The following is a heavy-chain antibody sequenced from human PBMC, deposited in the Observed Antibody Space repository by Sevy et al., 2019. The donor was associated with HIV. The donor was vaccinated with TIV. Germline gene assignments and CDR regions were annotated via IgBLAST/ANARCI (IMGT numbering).Heavy chain of an antibody. D-gene: IGHD6-13*01. Sequence: GGSLRLSCVDSGFTFSTSNMNWVRQAPGKGLEWVSYISSSGTPIFYADSVKGRFTISRDNAKNSLYLQMNSLRDDDTAVYYCARGSGSSRFFSWGQGTLVTVSS. CDR1: GFTFSTSN. CDR2: ISSSGTPI. V-gene: IGHV3-48*02. CDR3: ARGSGSSRFFS. J-gene: IGHJ5*02.